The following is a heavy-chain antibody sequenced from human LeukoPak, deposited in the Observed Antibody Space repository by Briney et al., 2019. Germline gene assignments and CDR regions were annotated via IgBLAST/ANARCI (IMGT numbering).Heavy chain of an antibody. V-gene: IGHV3-21*01. CDR2: ISSSSSYI. D-gene: IGHD6-13*01. CDR3: ARDPRGVYSSSDIK. CDR1: GFTFSSYG. Sequence: GGSLRLSCAASGFTFSSYGMHWVRQAPGKGLEWVSSISSSSSYIYYADSVKGRFTISRDNAKNSLYLQMNSLRAEDTAVYYCARDPRGVYSSSDIKWGQGTLVTVSS. J-gene: IGHJ4*02.